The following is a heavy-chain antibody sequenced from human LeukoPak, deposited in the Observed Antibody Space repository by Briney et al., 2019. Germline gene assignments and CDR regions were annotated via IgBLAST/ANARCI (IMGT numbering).Heavy chain of an antibody. CDR2: TVGGGDGT. J-gene: IGHJ6*02. Sequence: GGSLRLSCAASGFTFSSTSMSWVRQAPGKGLEWVAVTVGGGDGTYYADSVKGRFTISRDNSNNTLYLQMNSLRAEDTAVYYCARGLSYYGSGSYSPRMGYYYYGMDVWGQGTTVTVSS. CDR1: GFTFSSTS. D-gene: IGHD3-10*01. V-gene: IGHV3-23*01. CDR3: ARGLSYYGSGSYSPRMGYYYYGMDV.